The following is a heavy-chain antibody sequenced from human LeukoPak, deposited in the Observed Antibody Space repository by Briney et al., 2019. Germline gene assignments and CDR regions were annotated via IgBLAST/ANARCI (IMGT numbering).Heavy chain of an antibody. J-gene: IGHJ4*02. CDR2: IYNSGTT. CDR1: SGSISSSSYY. D-gene: IGHD3-16*02. CDR3: ARRGLSQTFDY. Sequence: SETLSLTCTVSSGSISSSSYYWGWIRQPPGKGLEWIGSIYNSGTTYYNPSLKSRVTISGDTSKNQFSLKLSSVTAADTAVYYCARRGLSQTFDYWGQGTLVTVSS. V-gene: IGHV4-39*01.